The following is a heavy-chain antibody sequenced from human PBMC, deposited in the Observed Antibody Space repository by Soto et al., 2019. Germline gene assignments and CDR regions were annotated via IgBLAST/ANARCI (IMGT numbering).Heavy chain of an antibody. CDR1: GGSISSGGYY. J-gene: IGHJ6*02. CDR2: IYYSGST. Sequence: PSETLSLTCTVSGGSISSGGYYWSWIRQHPGKGLEWIGYIYYSGSTYYNPSLKSRVTISVDTSKNQFSLKLSSVTAADTAVYYCARGEAGSSWNTRYYYYGMDVWGQGTTVTVSS. D-gene: IGHD6-13*01. V-gene: IGHV4-31*03. CDR3: ARGEAGSSWNTRYYYYGMDV.